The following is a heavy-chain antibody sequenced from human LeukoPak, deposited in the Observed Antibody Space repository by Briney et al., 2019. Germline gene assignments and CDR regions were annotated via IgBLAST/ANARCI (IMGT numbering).Heavy chain of an antibody. J-gene: IGHJ4*02. D-gene: IGHD6-19*01. V-gene: IGHV1-2*02. Sequence: ASVKVSCKASGYTFTSYGISWVRQAPGQGLEWLGWINPKSGGTNYAQKFQGRVTMTRDTSISTTYMELRRLRSDDTAVYYCARDLGISGWYAPPLGYFDYWGQGTLVTVSS. CDR2: INPKSGGT. CDR1: GYTFTSYG. CDR3: ARDLGISGWYAPPLGYFDY.